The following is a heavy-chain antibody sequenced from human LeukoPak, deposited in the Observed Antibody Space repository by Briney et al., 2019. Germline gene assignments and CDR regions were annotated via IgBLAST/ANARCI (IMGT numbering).Heavy chain of an antibody. D-gene: IGHD1-14*01. CDR3: ARLATVGYLNY. CDR1: GGSISSYY. J-gene: IGHJ4*02. V-gene: IGHV4-59*08. CDR2: IYYSGDT. Sequence: SEPLTLTCTVSGGSISSYYWIWIRQPTGKALEWIGYIYYSGDTKYNPFLKGRVTITVHTSKNQFSLKLSSVTAADTAVYYCARLATVGYLNYWGQGTLVTVSS.